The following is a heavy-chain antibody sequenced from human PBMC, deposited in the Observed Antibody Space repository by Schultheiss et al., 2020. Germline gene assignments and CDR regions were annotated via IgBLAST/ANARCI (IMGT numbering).Heavy chain of an antibody. CDR2: IYSGGST. J-gene: IGHJ3*02. V-gene: IGHV3-NL1*01. Sequence: GGSLRLSCAASGFTFSSYGMHWVRQAPGKGLEWVSVIYSGGSTYYADSVKGRFTISRDNSKNTLYLQMNSLKTEDTAVYYCAKDLLGGAFDIWGQGTMVTVSS. D-gene: IGHD6-25*01. CDR1: GFTFSSYG. CDR3: AKDLLGGAFDI.